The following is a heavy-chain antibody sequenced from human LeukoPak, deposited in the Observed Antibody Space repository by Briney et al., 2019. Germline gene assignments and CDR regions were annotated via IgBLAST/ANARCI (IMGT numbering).Heavy chain of an antibody. D-gene: IGHD3-9*01. Sequence: GGPLRLSCAASGFTFSSYSMNWVRQAPGKGLEWVSYISSSSRTIYYADSVKGRFTTSRDNAKNSLYLQMNSLRAEDTAVYYCARGPAYYDILTGAPFDYWGQGTLATVSS. J-gene: IGHJ4*02. CDR3: ARGPAYYDILTGAPFDY. CDR1: GFTFSSYS. CDR2: ISSSSRTI. V-gene: IGHV3-48*01.